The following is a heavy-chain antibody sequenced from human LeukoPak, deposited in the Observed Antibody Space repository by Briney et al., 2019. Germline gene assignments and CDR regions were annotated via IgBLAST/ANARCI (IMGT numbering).Heavy chain of an antibody. CDR3: AGWGPRDAFDI. V-gene: IGHV1-2*02. CDR2: VNPNSGGT. CDR1: GHTFSGYY. Sequence: ASVKVSCKASGHTFSGYYMHWVRQAPGQGLEWMGWVNPNSGGTDYAQKFQGRVTMTRDTSISTGYMELSRLTSDDTAVYYCAGWGPRDAFDIWGQGTMVTVSS. D-gene: IGHD7-27*01. J-gene: IGHJ3*02.